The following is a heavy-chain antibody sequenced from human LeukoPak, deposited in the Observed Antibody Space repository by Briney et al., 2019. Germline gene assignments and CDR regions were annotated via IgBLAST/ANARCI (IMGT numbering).Heavy chain of an antibody. J-gene: IGHJ4*02. CDR1: GDSINSGSYY. D-gene: IGHD2-8*01. CDR2: ISHRGNT. Sequence: SDTLSLTCTVSGDSINSGSYYWGWIRQPPGKGLEWFGSISHRGNTYYNPSLRSRVTISVDMSKNQLSLKLSSVTAADTAVYYCARLYEGKRPPDYWGQGTLVTVSS. CDR3: ARLYEGKRPPDY. V-gene: IGHV4-39*01.